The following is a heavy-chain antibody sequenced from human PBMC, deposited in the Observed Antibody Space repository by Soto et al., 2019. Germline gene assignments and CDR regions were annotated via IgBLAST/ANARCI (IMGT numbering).Heavy chain of an antibody. D-gene: IGHD2-21*02. CDR3: AKTYPPTPKYCGGDCYPRGYFDY. CDR1: GFTFSSYA. Sequence: GGSLRLSCAASGFTFSSYAMSWVRQAPGNGLECVSAISGRGGSTYYADSVKGRFTISRDNSKNTLYLQMNSRRAEDTAVYYCAKTYPPTPKYCGGDCYPRGYFDYWGQGTLVTVSS. V-gene: IGHV3-23*01. CDR2: ISGRGGST. J-gene: IGHJ4*02.